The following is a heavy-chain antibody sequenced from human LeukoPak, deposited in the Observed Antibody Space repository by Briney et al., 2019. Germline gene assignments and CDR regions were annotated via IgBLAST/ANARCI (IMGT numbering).Heavy chain of an antibody. Sequence: GESLKISCEGSGYSFTTYWIGWVRQMPGKGLEWMGIIYPGDSDTRYSPSFQGQVTISADKSISTAYLQWSSLKASDTAMYYCARTSTVTTYAFDIWGQGTMVTVSS. J-gene: IGHJ3*02. V-gene: IGHV5-51*01. CDR2: IYPGDSDT. D-gene: IGHD4-17*01. CDR3: ARTSTVTTYAFDI. CDR1: GYSFTTYW.